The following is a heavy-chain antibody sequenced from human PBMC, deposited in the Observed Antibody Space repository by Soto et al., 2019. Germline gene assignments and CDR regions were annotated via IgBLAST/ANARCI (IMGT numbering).Heavy chain of an antibody. CDR2: LSSSSTYI. V-gene: IGHV3-11*06. Sequence: QVQLVESGGGLVKPGGSLRLSCAASGFTFNDYYMSWVRQAPGKGLEWISFLSSSSTYIDYADSVKGRFTISRDNAKNSLYLQMNSLRAEDTAVYYCARGGSTSWSPSFDYWGQGALVTVSS. CDR1: GFTFNDYY. D-gene: IGHD6-13*01. CDR3: ARGGSTSWSPSFDY. J-gene: IGHJ4*02.